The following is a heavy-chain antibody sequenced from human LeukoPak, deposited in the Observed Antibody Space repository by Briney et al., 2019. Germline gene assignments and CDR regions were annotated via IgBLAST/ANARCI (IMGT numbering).Heavy chain of an antibody. D-gene: IGHD3-10*01. CDR2: ISAYNGNT. CDR1: GYTFTSYG. V-gene: IGHV1-18*01. J-gene: IGHJ4*02. Sequence: GASVKVSCKASGYTFTSYGISWVRQAPGQGLEWMGWISAYNGNTNYAQKLQGRVTMTTDTSTSTAYMELRSLRSDDTAVYYCARVQRNYYGSGGYLGAFDYWGQGTLVTVSS. CDR3: ARVQRNYYGSGGYLGAFDY.